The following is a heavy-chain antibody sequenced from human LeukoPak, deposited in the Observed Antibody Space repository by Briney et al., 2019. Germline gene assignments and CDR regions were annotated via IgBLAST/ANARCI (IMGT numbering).Heavy chain of an antibody. J-gene: IGHJ4*02. V-gene: IGHV3-23*01. D-gene: IGHD6-19*01. CDR2: IGGGGPTT. CDR1: GFTFSTYA. Sequence: PGGSLRLSCAASGFTFSTYAMNWVRQAPAKGLEGVSTIGGGGPTTDYADSVKDRFTISRDNSKNTLYLQMNSPRAEDTAVYFCARGFLGGTDQYFDSGGQGTLVTVSA. CDR3: ARGFLGGTDQYFDS.